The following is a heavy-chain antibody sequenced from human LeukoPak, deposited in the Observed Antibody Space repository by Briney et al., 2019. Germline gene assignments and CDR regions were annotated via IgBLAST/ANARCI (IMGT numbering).Heavy chain of an antibody. CDR2: FDPEDGET. CDR1: GYTLTELS. Sequence: ASVKVSCKVSGYTLTELSMHWVRQAPGKGLEWMGGFDPEDGETIYAQKFQGRVTVTEDTSTDTAYMELSSLRSEDTAVYYCATPPLYSSSWYFDYWGQGTLVTVSS. CDR3: ATPPLYSSSWYFDY. D-gene: IGHD6-13*01. V-gene: IGHV1-24*01. J-gene: IGHJ4*02.